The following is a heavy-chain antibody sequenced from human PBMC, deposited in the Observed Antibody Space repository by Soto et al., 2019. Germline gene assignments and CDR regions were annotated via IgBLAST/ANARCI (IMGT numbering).Heavy chain of an antibody. D-gene: IGHD4-17*01. Sequence: GGSLRLSCAASGFTFSDYYMSWIRQAPGKGLEWVSYISSSSSYTNYADSVKGRFTISRDNAKNSLYLQMNSLRAEDTAVYYCARVYGGNPRYVHFDYWGQGTLVTVSS. CDR2: ISSSSSYT. J-gene: IGHJ4*02. CDR3: ARVYGGNPRYVHFDY. CDR1: GFTFSDYY. V-gene: IGHV3-11*06.